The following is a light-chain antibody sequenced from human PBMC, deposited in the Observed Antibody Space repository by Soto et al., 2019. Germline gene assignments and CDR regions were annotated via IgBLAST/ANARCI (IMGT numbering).Light chain of an antibody. J-gene: IGKJ1*01. V-gene: IGKV1-5*01. CDR3: QQYNSYSGT. CDR2: DAS. CDR1: QSISSW. Sequence: DIQMTQSPSTLSASVGDRVTITCRASQSISSWLAWYQQKPGKAPKLLIYDASSLESGVPSRFSGSGYGTKFTLTISSLQPDDFATYYCQQYNSYSGTFGQGTKVDIK.